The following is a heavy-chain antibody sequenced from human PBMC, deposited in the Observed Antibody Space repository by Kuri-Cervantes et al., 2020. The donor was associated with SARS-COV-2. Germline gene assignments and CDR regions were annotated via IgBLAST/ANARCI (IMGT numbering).Heavy chain of an antibody. Sequence: SVKVSCKASGYTFTSYDINWVRQATGQGLEWMGGIIPIFGTANYAQKFQGRVTITTDESTSTAYMELSSLRSEDTAVYYCASGGQLPYYYYYYMDVWGKGTTVTVSS. CDR2: IIPIFGTA. D-gene: IGHD1-1*01. CDR3: ASGGQLPYYYYYYMDV. V-gene: IGHV1-69*05. CDR1: GYTFTSYD. J-gene: IGHJ6*03.